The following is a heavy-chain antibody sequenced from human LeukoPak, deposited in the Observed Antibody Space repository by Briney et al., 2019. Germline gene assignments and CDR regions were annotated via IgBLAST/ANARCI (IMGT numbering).Heavy chain of an antibody. CDR2: IYSGGTT. CDR3: ARGPGIAEAGMDY. CDR1: GFSVSSNH. D-gene: IGHD6-19*01. J-gene: IGHJ4*02. V-gene: IGHV3-53*01. Sequence: EGSLRLSCAASGFSVSSNHMSWVRQAPGKGLEWVSVIYSGGTTYNADSVKGRFTISRDNSKNTLYLQMNNLRAEDTAVYYCARGPGIAEAGMDYWGQGTLVTVSS.